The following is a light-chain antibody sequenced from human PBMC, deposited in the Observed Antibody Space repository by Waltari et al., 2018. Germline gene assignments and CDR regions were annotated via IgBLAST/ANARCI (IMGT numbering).Light chain of an antibody. J-gene: IGKJ4*01. V-gene: IGKV4-1*01. CDR2: WAS. CDR1: RSVLCTPDNRNC. Sequence: DIVMTQSPDSLAVSLGERATINCKSSRSVLCTPDNRNCLAWYQQKPGQPPKLLTYWASAREADIPDRFSASGSGTDFSRTITGRQSEDVAVYCCQQYSNTPRTFGGGTRVEIK. CDR3: QQYSNTPRT.